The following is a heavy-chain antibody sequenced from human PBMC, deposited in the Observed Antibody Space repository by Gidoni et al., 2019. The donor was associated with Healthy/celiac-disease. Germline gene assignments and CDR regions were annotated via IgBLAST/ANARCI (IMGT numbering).Heavy chain of an antibody. Sequence: EVQLVESGGGLVQPGGSLRLSCAASGFTLSRYWMSGVRQAPGKGLEWVANIKQDGSEKYYVDSVKGRFTISRDNAKNSLYLQMNSLRAEDTAVYYCARGSRVVTSFDYWGQGTLVTVSS. V-gene: IGHV3-7*01. D-gene: IGHD2-15*01. CDR2: IKQDGSEK. CDR1: GFTLSRYW. CDR3: ARGSRVVTSFDY. J-gene: IGHJ4*02.